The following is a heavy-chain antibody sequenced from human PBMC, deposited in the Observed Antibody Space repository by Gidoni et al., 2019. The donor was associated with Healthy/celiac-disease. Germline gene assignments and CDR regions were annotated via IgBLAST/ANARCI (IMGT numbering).Heavy chain of an antibody. D-gene: IGHD6-6*01. Sequence: QVQLQESGPGLVKPSQTLSLNCTVSGGSISSGGYYWSWIRQPPGKGLVWIGYIYYSGSTYYNPSLKSRVTISVDTSKNQFSLKLSSVPAADTAVYYCAREPVEYSSSGGGYWGQGTLVTVSS. J-gene: IGHJ4*02. V-gene: IGHV4-31*03. CDR1: GGSISSGGYY. CDR3: AREPVEYSSSGGGY. CDR2: IYYSGST.